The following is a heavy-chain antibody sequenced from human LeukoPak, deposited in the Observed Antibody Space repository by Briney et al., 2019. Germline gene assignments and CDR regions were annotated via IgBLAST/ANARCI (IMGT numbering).Heavy chain of an antibody. CDR3: AREGRYSSGYAFDI. V-gene: IGHV4-34*01. J-gene: IGHJ3*02. CDR2: INHSGST. D-gene: IGHD6-19*01. CDR1: GGSFSGYY. Sequence: PSETLSLTCAVYGGSFSGYYWSWIRQPPGKGLEWIGEINHSGSTNYNPSVKSRATISVDTSKNQFSLKLSSVTAADTAVYYCAREGRYSSGYAFDIWGQGTMVAVSS.